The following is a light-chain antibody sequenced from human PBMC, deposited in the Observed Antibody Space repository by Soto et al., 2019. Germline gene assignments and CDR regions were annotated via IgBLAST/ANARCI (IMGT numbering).Light chain of an antibody. J-gene: IGKJ2*01. Sequence: VLTQSPGTLSLSPGDRATVSCRASQTVHSSFFAWYQQKGGQAPRLLIDGTSNRAAGIPDRFSGYGSGTDFTLTIDGLEPDDCAMYFCQQHGGAPPYTFGRGTRVEI. CDR1: QTVHSSF. CDR2: GTS. CDR3: QQHGGAPPYT. V-gene: IGKV3-20*01.